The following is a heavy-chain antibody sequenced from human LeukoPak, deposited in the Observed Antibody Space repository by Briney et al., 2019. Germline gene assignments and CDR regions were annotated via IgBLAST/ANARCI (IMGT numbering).Heavy chain of an antibody. CDR1: GGTFSSYA. CDR2: IIPIFGTA. J-gene: IGHJ3*02. V-gene: IGHV1-69*06. D-gene: IGHD2-2*01. CDR3: ARERSSTSHAFDI. Sequence: GASVKVSCKASGGTFSSYAISWVRQAPGQGLEWMGGIIPIFGTANYAQKFQGRVTITADKSTSTAYMELSSLRSEDTAVYYCARERSSTSHAFDIWGQGTMVTVSS.